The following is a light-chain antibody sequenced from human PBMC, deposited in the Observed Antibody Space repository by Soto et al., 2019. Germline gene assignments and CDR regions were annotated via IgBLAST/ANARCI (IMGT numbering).Light chain of an antibody. CDR3: KEYNSYGLT. J-gene: IGKJ4*01. CDR1: QSISSW. Sequence: DIQMTQSPSTLSASVGDRVTITCRASQSISSWLAWYQQKPRKAHKLLIHKAYNLESGVQSRFSGSGSGTEFTLTIRSLQPDDFATYYCKEYNSYGLTFGGGTKVDIK. CDR2: KAY. V-gene: IGKV1-5*03.